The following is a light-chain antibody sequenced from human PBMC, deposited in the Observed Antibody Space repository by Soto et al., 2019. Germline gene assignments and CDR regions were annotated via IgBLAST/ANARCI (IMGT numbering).Light chain of an antibody. CDR3: QQLNSYPLT. CDR1: QDISDY. J-gene: IGKJ4*01. CDR2: AAS. Sequence: DIQLTQSPSFLSASVGDRVTITCRASQDISDYLAWYQQRPGKAPKLLIYAASTLQSGVPSRFSGSGSGTEFTLTISRLQPEDFATDSCQQLNSYPLTFGGGTKVEIK. V-gene: IGKV1-9*01.